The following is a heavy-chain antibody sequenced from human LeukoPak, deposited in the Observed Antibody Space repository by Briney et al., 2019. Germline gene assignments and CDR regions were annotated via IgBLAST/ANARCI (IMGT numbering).Heavy chain of an antibody. CDR1: GFTFSSYA. V-gene: IGHV3-23*01. Sequence: PGGSLRLSCAASGFTFSSYAMSWVRQAPGKGLEWVSAISGSGGSTYYADSVKGRFTIPRDNSKNTLYLQKNSLRAEDTDVYYCAKEGSYPNDAFDIWGQGTMVTVSS. CDR3: AKEGSYPNDAFDI. CDR2: ISGSGGST. J-gene: IGHJ3*02.